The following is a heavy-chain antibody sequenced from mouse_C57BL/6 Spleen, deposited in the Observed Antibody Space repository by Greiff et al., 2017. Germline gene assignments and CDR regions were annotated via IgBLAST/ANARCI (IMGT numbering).Heavy chain of an antibody. CDR3: ARGYYGSSRYWYFDV. J-gene: IGHJ1*03. D-gene: IGHD1-1*01. Sequence: VQLKESGPGLVKPSQSLSLTCSVTGYSITSGYYWNWIRQFPGNKLEWMGYLRYDGSNNYNPSLKNRTSITRDTSKNQFFLKLNSVTTEDTATYYCARGYYGSSRYWYFDVWGTGTTVTVSS. CDR2: LRYDGSN. V-gene: IGHV3-6*01. CDR1: GYSITSGYY.